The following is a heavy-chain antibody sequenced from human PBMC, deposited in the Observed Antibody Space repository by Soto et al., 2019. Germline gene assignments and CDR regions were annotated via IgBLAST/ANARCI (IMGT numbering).Heavy chain of an antibody. J-gene: IGHJ6*03. CDR2: ISSSGSTI. CDR3: ARADWNNIYYYYYYMDV. V-gene: IGHV3-11*01. CDR1: GFTSSDYY. Sequence: QVQLVESGGGLVKPGGSLRLSCAASGFTSSDYYMSWIRQAPGKGLGWVSYISSSGSTIYYADSVKGRFTISRDNAKNSLYLQMNSLRAEDTAVYYCARADWNNIYYYYYYMDVWGKGTTVTVSS. D-gene: IGHD1-1*01.